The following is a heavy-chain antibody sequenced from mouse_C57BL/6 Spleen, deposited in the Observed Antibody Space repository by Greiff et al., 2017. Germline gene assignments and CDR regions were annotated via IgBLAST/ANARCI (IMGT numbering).Heavy chain of an antibody. V-gene: IGHV5-17*01. CDR1: GFTFSDYG. Sequence: EVKLMESGGGLVKPGGSLKLSCAASGFTFSDYGMHWVRQAPEKGLEWVAYLSSGSSTIYYADTVKGRFTISRDNAKNTLFLQMTSLRSEDTAMYYCARPYDYEAMDYWGQGTSVTVSS. CDR2: LSSGSSTI. D-gene: IGHD6-5*01. J-gene: IGHJ4*01. CDR3: ARPYDYEAMDY.